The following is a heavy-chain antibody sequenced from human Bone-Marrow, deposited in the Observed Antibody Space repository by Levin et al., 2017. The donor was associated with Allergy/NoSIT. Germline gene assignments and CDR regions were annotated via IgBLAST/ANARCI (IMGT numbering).Heavy chain of an antibody. CDR1: GITFSNAW. D-gene: IGHD6-13*01. J-gene: IGHJ4*02. V-gene: IGHV3-15*01. Sequence: SGGSLRLSCAASGITFSNAWMSWARQAPGKGLEWVGRIKSKADGGTTEYAAPVKGRFTISRDDSKNTLYLQMNSLKTEDTAVYFCTTYSSSWYYFDYWGQGTLVTVSS. CDR3: TTYSSSWYYFDY. CDR2: IKSKADGGTT.